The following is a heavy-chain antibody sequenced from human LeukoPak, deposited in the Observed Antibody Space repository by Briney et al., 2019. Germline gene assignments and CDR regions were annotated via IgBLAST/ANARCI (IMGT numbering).Heavy chain of an antibody. J-gene: IGHJ4*02. CDR1: GGSISSYY. V-gene: IGHV4-59*08. D-gene: IGHD2-15*01. CDR2: IYYSGST. Sequence: SETLSLTCTVSGGSISSYYWSWIRQPPGKGLAWIGYIYYSGSTNYNPSLKSRVTISVDTSKNQFSLKLSSVTAADTAVYYCAAATPSSLDYWGQGTLVTVSS. CDR3: AAATPSSLDY.